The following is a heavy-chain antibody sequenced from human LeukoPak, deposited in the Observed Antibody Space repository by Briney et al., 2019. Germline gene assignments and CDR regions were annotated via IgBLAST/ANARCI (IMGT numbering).Heavy chain of an antibody. Sequence: ASVKVSCKASGYTFTSYDINWVRQATGQGLEWMGWMNPNSGNTGYAQKFQGGVTMTRNTSISTAYMELSSLRSEDTAVYYCARGRRRVVPAAIRRGGYNWFDPWGQGTLVTVSS. CDR3: ARGRRRVVPAAIRRGGYNWFDP. D-gene: IGHD2-2*02. CDR2: MNPNSGNT. CDR1: GYTFTSYD. V-gene: IGHV1-8*01. J-gene: IGHJ5*02.